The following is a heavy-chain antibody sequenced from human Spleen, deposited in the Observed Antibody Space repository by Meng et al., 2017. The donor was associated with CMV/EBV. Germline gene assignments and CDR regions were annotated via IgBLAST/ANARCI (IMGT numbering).Heavy chain of an antibody. J-gene: IGHJ4*02. V-gene: IGHV3-74*01. CDR1: GFIFSDYT. CDR3: AGGSIWSGYPLGY. D-gene: IGHD3-3*01. CDR2: INGDESST. Sequence: GGSLRLSCVGSGFIFSDYTMNWVRQAPGKGLVWVSRINGDESSTSYADSVKGRFTISRDNAKNTLYLEMNSLRAEDTAVYYCAGGSIWSGYPLGYWGQGTLVTVSS.